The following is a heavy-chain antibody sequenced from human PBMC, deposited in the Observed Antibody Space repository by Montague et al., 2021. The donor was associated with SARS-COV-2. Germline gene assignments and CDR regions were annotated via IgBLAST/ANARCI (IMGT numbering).Heavy chain of an antibody. CDR2: IYWDDDK. Sequence: PALVKPTQTLTLTCTFSGFSLNTSGEGVGWVRQPPGKALEWLALIYWDDDKRYSPSLKSRSTISKDTTKNEVVLTVANMDPVDTATYYCARMANCIAVAGFFEYWGQGTHVTVSS. D-gene: IGHD6-19*01. V-gene: IGHV2-5*02. CDR1: GFSLNTSGEG. CDR3: ARMANCIAVAGFFEY. J-gene: IGHJ4*02.